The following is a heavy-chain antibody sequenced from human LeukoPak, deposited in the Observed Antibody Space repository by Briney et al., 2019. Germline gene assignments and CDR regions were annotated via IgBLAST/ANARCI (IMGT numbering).Heavy chain of an antibody. J-gene: IGHJ6*03. CDR2: IKQDGSEK. V-gene: IGHV3-7*01. CDR3: ARDPVGSGYYYVYYYMYV. CDR1: GFTFSSYW. Sequence: PGGSLRLSCAASGFTFSSYWMSWVRQAPGKGLEWVANIKQDGSEKHYVDSVKGRFTISRDNAKNSLYLQMNSLRAEDTAVFYCARDPVGSGYYYVYYYMYVWGKGTTVTVSS. D-gene: IGHD3-22*01.